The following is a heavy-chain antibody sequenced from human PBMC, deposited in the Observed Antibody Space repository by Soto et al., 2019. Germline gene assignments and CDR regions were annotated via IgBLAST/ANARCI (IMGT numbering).Heavy chain of an antibody. CDR2: IYYSGST. CDR1: GGSISSYY. CDR3: ARHETLHGDHDY. V-gene: IGHV4-59*08. D-gene: IGHD4-17*01. Sequence: PSETLSLTCTVSGGSISSYYWSWIRQPPGKGLEWIGYIYYSGSTNYNPSLKSRVTISVDTSKNQLSLKLSSVTAADTAVYYCARHETLHGDHDYWGQGTLVTVSS. J-gene: IGHJ4*02.